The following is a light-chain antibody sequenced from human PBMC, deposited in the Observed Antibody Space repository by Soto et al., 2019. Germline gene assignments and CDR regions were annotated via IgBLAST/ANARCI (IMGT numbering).Light chain of an antibody. V-gene: IGKV3-15*01. CDR3: EYYGTSIT. CDR2: GAS. Sequence: EIVMTQSPVTLSVSPGERVTLSCRASQSVRSELAWYQQKSGQPPRLLIYGASTRATGIPARFSGSGSGTDFTLTFSRLEPEDFAVYYCEYYGTSITFGGGTKVDIK. J-gene: IGKJ4*01. CDR1: QSVRSE.